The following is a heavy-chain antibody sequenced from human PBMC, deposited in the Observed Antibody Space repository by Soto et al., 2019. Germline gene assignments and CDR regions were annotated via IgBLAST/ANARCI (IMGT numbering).Heavy chain of an antibody. CDR3: ARRRYSGYDSSYWFDP. V-gene: IGHV4-59*01. CDR1: GGSISSYY. CDR2: IYYSGST. Sequence: SETLSLTCTVSGGSISSYYWSWIRQPPGKGLEWIGYIYYSGSTNYNPSLKSRVTISVDTSKNQFSLKLSSVTAADTAVYYCARRRYSGYDSSYWFDPWGQGTLVTSPQ. D-gene: IGHD5-12*01. J-gene: IGHJ5*02.